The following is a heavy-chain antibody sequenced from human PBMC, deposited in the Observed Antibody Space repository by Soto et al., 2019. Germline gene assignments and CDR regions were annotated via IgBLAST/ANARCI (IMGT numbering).Heavy chain of an antibody. CDR2: IFPSDSDT. J-gene: IGHJ5*02. CDR3: ARKDKSGYFNWFDP. Sequence: GESLKISCRTSGYRFTSYWIAWVRQMPGKGLEWMGIIFPSDSDTRYSPSFQGQVTISADRSTSTVFLQWASLKASDTAVYFCARKDKSGYFNWFDPWGQGTLVTV. CDR1: GYRFTSYW. V-gene: IGHV5-51*01. D-gene: IGHD3-22*01.